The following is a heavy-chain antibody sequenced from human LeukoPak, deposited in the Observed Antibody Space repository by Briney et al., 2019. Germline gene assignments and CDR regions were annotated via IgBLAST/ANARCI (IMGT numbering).Heavy chain of an antibody. Sequence: GGSLRLSCAASGFTFSSYSMNWVRQAPGKGLEWVSSIYSSSSYIYYADSVKGGFTISRENAKHSLHLQMNSLRAKDPAGNYGARDFREDDGFDYWGQGALVTVSS. CDR2: IYSSSSYI. D-gene: IGHD5-24*01. CDR3: ARDFREDDGFDY. J-gene: IGHJ4*02. CDR1: GFTFSSYS. V-gene: IGHV3-21*01.